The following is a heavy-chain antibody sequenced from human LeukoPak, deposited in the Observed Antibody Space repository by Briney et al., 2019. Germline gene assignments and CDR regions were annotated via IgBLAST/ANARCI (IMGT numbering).Heavy chain of an antibody. Sequence: SGGSLRLSCAASGFTFSSYSMNWVRQAPGKGLEWVSYISSSSSTIYYADSVKGRFTISRDNAKNSLYLQMNSLRDEDTAVYYCAKEGSNSAGYYGMDVWGQGTTVTVSS. D-gene: IGHD2-2*01. CDR3: AKEGSNSAGYYGMDV. CDR1: GFTFSSYS. J-gene: IGHJ6*02. V-gene: IGHV3-48*02. CDR2: ISSSSSTI.